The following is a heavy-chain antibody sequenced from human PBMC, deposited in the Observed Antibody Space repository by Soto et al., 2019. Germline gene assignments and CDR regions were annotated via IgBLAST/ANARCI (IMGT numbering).Heavy chain of an antibody. J-gene: IGHJ3*02. Sequence: GGSLRLSCTTSTLRFSDHTMSWVRQAPGKGLEWVSDINNSGHYTYYADSVKGRFTISRDNSKNTMFLQINNLKVEDKAMYCCGRRPDAFDIWGRGTRVTVSS. V-gene: IGHV3-23*01. CDR1: TLRFSDHT. CDR2: INNSGHYT. CDR3: GRRPDAFDI.